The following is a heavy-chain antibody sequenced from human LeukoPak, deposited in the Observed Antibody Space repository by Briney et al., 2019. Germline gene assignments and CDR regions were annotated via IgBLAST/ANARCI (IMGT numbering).Heavy chain of an antibody. CDR1: GFTFSDYA. Sequence: GGSLRLSCSASGFTFSDYAMHWVRQAPGKGLEYVSAISSNGGSTYYADSVKGRFSISRDNSKNTLYFQMSSLRAGDTAVYFCVKGTGTKYDYYGIDVWGQGTTVTVSS. J-gene: IGHJ6*02. CDR2: ISSNGGST. V-gene: IGHV3-64D*06. D-gene: IGHD1-14*01. CDR3: VKGTGTKYDYYGIDV.